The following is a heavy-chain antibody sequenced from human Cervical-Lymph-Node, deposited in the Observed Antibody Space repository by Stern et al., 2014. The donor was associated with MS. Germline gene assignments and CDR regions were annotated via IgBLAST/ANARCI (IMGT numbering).Heavy chain of an antibody. Sequence: VQLVESGPGLVKPSETLSLTCTVSGGSISTYYWSWIRQPPGKGLEWIGYIYYSGSTNYNPSLKSRVTISVDTSKNQFSLNLRSVTAADTAVYYCAREASSKYYFDYWGQGTLVTVSS. V-gene: IGHV4-59*01. CDR3: AREASSKYYFDY. CDR1: GGSISTYY. D-gene: IGHD2-15*01. J-gene: IGHJ4*02. CDR2: IYYSGST.